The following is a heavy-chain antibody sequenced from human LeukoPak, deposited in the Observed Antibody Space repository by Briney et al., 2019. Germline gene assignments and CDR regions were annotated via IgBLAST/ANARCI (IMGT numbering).Heavy chain of an antibody. CDR1: GGTFSSYA. Sequence: ASVKVSCKASGGTFSSYAISWVRQAPGQGLEWMGGIIPIFGTANYAQKFQGRVTITADKSTSTAYMELSSLRSEDTAVYYCARGVSGWYEYYYYMDVWGKGTTVTVSS. D-gene: IGHD6-19*01. J-gene: IGHJ6*03. CDR3: ARGVSGWYEYYYYMDV. V-gene: IGHV1-69*06. CDR2: IIPIFGTA.